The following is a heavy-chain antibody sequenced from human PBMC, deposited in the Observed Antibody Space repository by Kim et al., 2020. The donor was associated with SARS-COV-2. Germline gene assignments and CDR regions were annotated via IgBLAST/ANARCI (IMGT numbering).Heavy chain of an antibody. CDR3: ARRSVYYDILTGYRYQPFFDY. V-gene: IGHV5-10-1*01. Sequence: GESLKISCEGSGYSFTSYWISWVRQMPGKGLEWMGRIDPSDSYTHYSPSFQGHVTISADKSISTAYLQWSSLKASDTAMYYCARRSVYYDILTGYRYQPFFDYWGQGTLVTVSS. D-gene: IGHD3-9*01. CDR2: IDPSDSYT. CDR1: GYSFTSYW. J-gene: IGHJ4*02.